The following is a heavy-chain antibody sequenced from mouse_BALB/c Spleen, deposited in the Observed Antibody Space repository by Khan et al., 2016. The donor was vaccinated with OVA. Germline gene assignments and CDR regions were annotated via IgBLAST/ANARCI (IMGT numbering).Heavy chain of an antibody. CDR1: GYTFTDFT. V-gene: IGHV1S137*01. CDR3: TRGGGGNRFAY. CDR2: ISTYYGDA. Sequence: QIQLVQSGAELVRPGVSVKISCKGSGYTFTDFTLHWVKQSHAMSLEWIGVISTYYGDATYNQRFKDKATMTVDKSSSTAYMEFARLTSGDSAIYYVTRGGGGNRFAYWGQGTLVTVSA. J-gene: IGHJ3*01.